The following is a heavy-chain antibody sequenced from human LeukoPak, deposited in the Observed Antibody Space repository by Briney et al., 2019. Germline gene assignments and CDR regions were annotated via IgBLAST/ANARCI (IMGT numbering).Heavy chain of an antibody. CDR3: TRVGYIDEGIDY. J-gene: IGHJ4*02. V-gene: IGHV3-21*01. CDR1: GFTFSSYS. CDR2: ISSSSSYI. D-gene: IGHD5-24*01. Sequence: GGSLRLSCAASGFTFSSYSMNWVRQAPGKGLEWVSSISSSSSYIYYADSVKGRFTISRDNAKNPLYLQMNSLRAEDTAVYYCTRVGYIDEGIDYWGQGTLVTVS.